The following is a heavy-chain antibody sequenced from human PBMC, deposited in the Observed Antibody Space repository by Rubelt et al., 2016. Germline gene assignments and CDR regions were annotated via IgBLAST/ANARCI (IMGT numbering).Heavy chain of an antibody. J-gene: IGHJ4*02. V-gene: IGHV1-69*04. CDR2: INPNSGGT. CDR3: ARDEKKRDSSGYYTQSFDY. D-gene: IGHD3-22*01. Sequence: VRQAPGQGLEWMGRINPNSGGTNYAQKFQGRVTITADKSTSTAYMELSSLRSEDTAVYYCARDEKKRDSSGYYTQSFDYWGQGTLVTVSS.